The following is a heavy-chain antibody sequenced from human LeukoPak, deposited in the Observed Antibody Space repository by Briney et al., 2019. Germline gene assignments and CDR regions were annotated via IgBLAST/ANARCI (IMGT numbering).Heavy chain of an antibody. J-gene: IGHJ4*02. CDR3: AREPGYNYGTDY. D-gene: IGHD5-18*01. V-gene: IGHV3-48*03. CDR1: GFTFNSYE. Sequence: GGSLRLSCAASGFTFNSYEMNWVRQAPGKGLEWVSYISSSGSSIYYADSVKGRFTISRDNAKNSLYLQMSSLRAEDTAVYYCAREPGYNYGTDYWGQGTLVTVSS. CDR2: ISSSGSSI.